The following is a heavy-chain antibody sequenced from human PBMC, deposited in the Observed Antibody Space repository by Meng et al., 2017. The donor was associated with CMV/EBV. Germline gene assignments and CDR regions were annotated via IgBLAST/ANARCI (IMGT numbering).Heavy chain of an antibody. D-gene: IGHD1-26*01. CDR3: AKDLAVGATHYFDY. Sequence: ASGFGFRRYCMHCVRQAPGKGLEWVAVIWYDGSNKYYADSVKGRFTISRDNSKNTLYLQMNSLRAEDTAIYYCAKDLAVGATHYFDYWGQGTLVTVSS. CDR1: GFGFRRYC. J-gene: IGHJ4*02. V-gene: IGHV3-33*06. CDR2: IWYDGSNK.